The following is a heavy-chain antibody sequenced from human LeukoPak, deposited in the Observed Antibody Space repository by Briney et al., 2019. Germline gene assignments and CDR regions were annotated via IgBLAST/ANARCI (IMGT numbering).Heavy chain of an antibody. Sequence: GASVKVSCKASGGTFSSYAISWVRQAPGQGLEWMGRIIPILGIANYAQKFQGRVTITADKSTSTAYMELSRLRSDDTAVYYCARGGGVVPAARMNWFDPWGQGTLVTVSS. J-gene: IGHJ5*02. CDR2: IIPILGIA. CDR1: GGTFSSYA. V-gene: IGHV1-69*04. CDR3: ARGGGVVPAARMNWFDP. D-gene: IGHD2-2*01.